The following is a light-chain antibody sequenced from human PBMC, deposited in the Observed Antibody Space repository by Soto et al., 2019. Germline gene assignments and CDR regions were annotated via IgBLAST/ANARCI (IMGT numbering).Light chain of an antibody. V-gene: IGKV3-20*01. CDR1: QSVSSSS. Sequence: IVMTQPPGTLSLSPGERATLSCRASQSVSSSSLAWYQQKPGQAPRLLIFGSSSRATGIPDRFSGSGSGTDFTLTISRLEPEDFAVYYCQQYAGSSTFGQGTKVEIK. J-gene: IGKJ1*01. CDR2: GSS. CDR3: QQYAGSST.